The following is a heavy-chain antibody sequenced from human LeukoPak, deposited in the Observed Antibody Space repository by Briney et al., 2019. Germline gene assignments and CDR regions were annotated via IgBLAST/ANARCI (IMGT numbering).Heavy chain of an antibody. J-gene: IGHJ4*02. Sequence: PGGSLRLSCAASGFTFSSYGMHWVRQAPGKGLEWVAVIWYDGSNKYYADSVKGRFTISRDNSKNTLYLQMNSLRAEDTAVYYCAKDHYYYDSSGYPDYWGQGTLVTVSS. CDR1: GFTFSSYG. V-gene: IGHV3-30*02. D-gene: IGHD3-22*01. CDR3: AKDHYYYDSSGYPDY. CDR2: IWYDGSNK.